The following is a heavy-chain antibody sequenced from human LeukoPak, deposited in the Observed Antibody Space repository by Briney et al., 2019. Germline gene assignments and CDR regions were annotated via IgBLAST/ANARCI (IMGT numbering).Heavy chain of an antibody. CDR2: ISKDGSST. D-gene: IGHD6-19*01. J-gene: IGHJ4*02. V-gene: IGHV3-74*01. CDR1: GFTFSNYW. Sequence: GGSLRLSCAASGFTFSNYWMQWVRQTPKKGLVWLSRISKDGSSTVYADSVKGRFTISRDNAKNTLYLQMNSLRDEDTAVYYCAASALTFSSGWFVYWGQGSLVTVPS. CDR3: AASALTFSSGWFVY.